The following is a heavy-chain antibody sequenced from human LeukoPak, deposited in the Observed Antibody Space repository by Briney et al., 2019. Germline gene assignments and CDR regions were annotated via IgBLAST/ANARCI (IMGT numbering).Heavy chain of an antibody. V-gene: IGHV4-61*01. CDR2: IYYSGST. CDR1: GGSVSGGSYY. J-gene: IGHJ4*02. CDR3: ARGEYGLFDY. Sequence: SQTLSLTCTVSGGSVSGGSYYWSWIRQPPGKGLEWIGYIYYSGSTKYNLSLKSRVTISVDTSKNQLSLKLSSVTAADTAVYYCARGEYGLFDYWGQGTLVTVSS. D-gene: IGHD2/OR15-2a*01.